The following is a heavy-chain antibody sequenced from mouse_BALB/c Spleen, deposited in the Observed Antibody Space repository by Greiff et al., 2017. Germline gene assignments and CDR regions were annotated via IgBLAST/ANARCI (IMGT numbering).Heavy chain of an antibody. D-gene: IGHD4-1*01. Sequence: DVKLVESGGGLVQPGGSLRLSCATSGFTFTDYYMSWVRQPPGKALEWLGFIRNKANGYTTEYSASVKGRFTISRDNSQSILYLQMNTLRAEDSATYYCARDLGHFDYWGQGTTLTVSS. J-gene: IGHJ2*01. CDR2: IRNKANGYTT. V-gene: IGHV7-3*02. CDR1: GFTFTDYY. CDR3: ARDLGHFDY.